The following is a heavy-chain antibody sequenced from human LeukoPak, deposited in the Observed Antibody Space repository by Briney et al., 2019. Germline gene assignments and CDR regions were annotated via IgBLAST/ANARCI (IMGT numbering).Heavy chain of an antibody. V-gene: IGHV3-21*01. D-gene: IGHD5-12*01. CDR2: ISSSGANM. CDR3: ARGPSGYHNT. Sequence: GGSLRLSCTASGFNFNNYFMIWVRQAPGKGLEWVSSISSSGANMYYADSVKGRFTISRDNAKMSLYLQMNSLRAEDTAVYYCARGPSGYHNTGGQGTLVTVSS. CDR1: GFNFNNYF. J-gene: IGHJ4*02.